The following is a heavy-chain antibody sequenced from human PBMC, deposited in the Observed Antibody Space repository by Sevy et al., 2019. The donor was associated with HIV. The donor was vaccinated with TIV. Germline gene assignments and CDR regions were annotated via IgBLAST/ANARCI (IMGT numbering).Heavy chain of an antibody. D-gene: IGHD6-13*01. CDR1: GGSISSSSYY. Sequence: SETLSLTCTVSGGSISSSSYYWDWIRQPPGKGLEYIGSIFYSGSTFYNPSLRSRVTISVDTSKNQFSLKLSSVTAADTAMYYCASHPHIAAADFYFDYWGQGTLVTVSS. CDR3: ASHPHIAAADFYFDY. CDR2: IFYSGST. V-gene: IGHV4-39*01. J-gene: IGHJ4*02.